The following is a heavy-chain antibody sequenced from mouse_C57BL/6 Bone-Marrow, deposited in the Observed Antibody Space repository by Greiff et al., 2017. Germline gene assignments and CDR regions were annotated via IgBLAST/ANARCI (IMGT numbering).Heavy chain of an antibody. CDR1: GFSLTSYG. Sequence: VKVVESGPGLVAPSQSLSITCTVSGFSLTSYGVSWVRQPPGKGLEWLGVIWGDGSTNYHSSLISRLGISKNNSKSQLYLKLNSRQTDDTATYACAKGGKLGWFAYWGQGTLVTVSA. CDR2: IWGDGST. D-gene: IGHD4-1*01. J-gene: IGHJ3*01. CDR3: AKGGKLGWFAY. V-gene: IGHV2-3*01.